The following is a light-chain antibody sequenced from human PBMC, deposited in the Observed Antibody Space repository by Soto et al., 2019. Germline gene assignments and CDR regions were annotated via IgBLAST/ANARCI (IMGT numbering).Light chain of an antibody. J-gene: IGKJ1*01. CDR2: DAS. CDR1: QIINNC. V-gene: IGKV3-20*01. CDR3: QQYGNSPRT. Sequence: EIVLTQSPATLSLSLGERATLSCRASQIINNCLAWYRQKPGQAPRLLIYDASHRAFGIPDRFSGSGSGPDFTLTISRLEPEDFAVYYCQQYGNSPRTLGQGTKVDTK.